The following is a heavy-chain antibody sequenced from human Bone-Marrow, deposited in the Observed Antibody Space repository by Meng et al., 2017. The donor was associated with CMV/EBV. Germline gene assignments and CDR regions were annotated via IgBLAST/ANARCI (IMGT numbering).Heavy chain of an antibody. CDR3: ARDLNTILGVSKGGYYYGMDV. Sequence: ASVKVSCKASGYTFTGYYMHWVRQAPGQGLEWMGWINPNSGGTNYAQKFQGRVTMTRDTSISTAYMELSRLRSDDTAVYYCARDLNTILGVSKGGYYYGMDVWGQGTTVTVSS. J-gene: IGHJ6*02. CDR1: GYTFTGYY. CDR2: INPNSGGT. V-gene: IGHV1-2*02. D-gene: IGHD3-3*01.